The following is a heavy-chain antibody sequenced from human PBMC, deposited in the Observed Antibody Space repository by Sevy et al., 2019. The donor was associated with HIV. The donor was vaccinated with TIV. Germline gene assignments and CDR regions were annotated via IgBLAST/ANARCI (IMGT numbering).Heavy chain of an antibody. Sequence: SETLSLTCTVSGDSINTYYWSWIRQPPGKGLEWIGYVSHSGNTNYNPSLKSRVSMSVDTSTNQFSLKVKSVTASDTAVYYCARLRWDLVVVPGAAPGCYFDSWGQGTLVTVSS. CDR3: ARLRWDLVVVPGAAPGCYFDS. CDR2: VSHSGNT. V-gene: IGHV4-59*08. CDR1: GDSINTYY. J-gene: IGHJ4*02. D-gene: IGHD2-2*01.